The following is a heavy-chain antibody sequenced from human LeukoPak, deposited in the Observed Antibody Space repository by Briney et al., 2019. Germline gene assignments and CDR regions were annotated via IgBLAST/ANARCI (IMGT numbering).Heavy chain of an antibody. Sequence: GRSLRLSCAASGFTFSSYWMTWVRQAPGKGLEWVANIKHDGSEKYYVDSVQGRFTISRDNAKNSLYLQVNSLRAEDTAVYYCAREVVDSYFDYWGQGTLVTVSS. CDR1: GFTFSSYW. CDR3: AREVVDSYFDY. D-gene: IGHD2-15*01. V-gene: IGHV3-7*04. CDR2: IKHDGSEK. J-gene: IGHJ4*02.